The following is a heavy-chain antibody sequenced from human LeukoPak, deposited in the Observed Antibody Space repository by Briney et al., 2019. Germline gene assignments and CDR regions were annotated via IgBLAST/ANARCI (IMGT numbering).Heavy chain of an antibody. Sequence: SGGSLRLSCAASGFTFSSHWMSWVRQAPGKGLEWVANIKQDGSEKCYVDSVKGRFTISRDNAKNSLYLQMNSLRAEDTAVYYCAVGAPLGYWGQGTLVTVSS. D-gene: IGHD1-26*01. V-gene: IGHV3-7*01. CDR3: AVGAPLGY. CDR2: IKQDGSEK. CDR1: GFTFSSHW. J-gene: IGHJ4*02.